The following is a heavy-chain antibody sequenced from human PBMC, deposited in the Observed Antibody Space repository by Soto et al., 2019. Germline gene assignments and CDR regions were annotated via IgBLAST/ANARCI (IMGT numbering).Heavy chain of an antibody. CDR3: VKHAEYQLVSWFDP. Sequence: EVQLLESGGGLVQPWGSLRLSCAASGYSFSTYAMSWVRQAPGKGLEWVSGISAGGGSPFIADSVKGRFIISRDNAKDTLYLQMNSLTGEDTAIYYCVKHAEYQLVSWFDPWGQGTLVTVSS. D-gene: IGHD6-6*01. CDR1: GYSFSTYA. V-gene: IGHV3-23*01. CDR2: ISAGGGSP. J-gene: IGHJ5*02.